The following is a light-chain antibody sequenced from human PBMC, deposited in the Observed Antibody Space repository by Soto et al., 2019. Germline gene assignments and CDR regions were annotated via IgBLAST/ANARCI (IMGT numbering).Light chain of an antibody. CDR2: AAS. Sequence: DIQRTQSPYSLSASVGDRVTITCRARQSISNYLNWYQQKPGKAPRLLIHAASILQSGVPSRFSGSGSGTDFSLTISSLQPEDFAIYYCQQSYKAPRTFGPGTKVEIK. CDR1: QSISNY. CDR3: QQSYKAPRT. J-gene: IGKJ1*01. V-gene: IGKV1-39*01.